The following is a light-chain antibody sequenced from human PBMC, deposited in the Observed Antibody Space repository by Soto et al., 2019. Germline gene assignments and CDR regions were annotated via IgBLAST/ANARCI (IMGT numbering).Light chain of an antibody. V-gene: IGLV8-61*01. Sequence: QTVVTQEPSFSVSPGGTVTLTYGLSTGSVSTSYYPGWFQQTPGQAPRTLIYSTDTRSSGVPDPFSGSILGNRAALTITGAQADDESDYYCVLFMGGAIPGVFGGGTKLTVL. CDR2: STD. CDR1: TGSVSTSYY. CDR3: VLFMGGAIPGV. J-gene: IGLJ3*02.